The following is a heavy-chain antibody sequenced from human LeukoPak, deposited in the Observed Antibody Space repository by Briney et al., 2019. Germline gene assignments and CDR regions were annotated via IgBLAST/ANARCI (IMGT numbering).Heavy chain of an antibody. V-gene: IGHV3-53*01. CDR3: ARGHEALGY. D-gene: IGHD3-10*01. CDR1: GFTVSNNY. J-gene: IGHJ4*02. CDR2: IYSGGST. Sequence: GGPLRLSCAASGFTVSNNYMAWVRQAPGKGLEWVSVIYSGGSTFCADSVKGRFTISRDNSRNTLYLQMNSLRAEDTAIYYCARGHEALGYWGQGTLVTVSS.